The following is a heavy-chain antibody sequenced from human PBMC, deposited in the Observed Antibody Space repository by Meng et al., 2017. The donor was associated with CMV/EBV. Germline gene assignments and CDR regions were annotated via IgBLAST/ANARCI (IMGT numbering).Heavy chain of an antibody. CDR2: ISSSSSYI. V-gene: IGHV3-21*01. Sequence: GGSLRLSCAASGFTFSSYSMNWVRRAPGKGLEWVSSISSSSSYIYYADSVKGRFTISRDNAKNSLYLQMNSLRAEDTAVYYCARALVDTAMVTPTYYYYGMDVWGQGTTVTVSS. J-gene: IGHJ6*02. CDR1: GFTFSSYS. CDR3: ARALVDTAMVTPTYYYYGMDV. D-gene: IGHD5-18*01.